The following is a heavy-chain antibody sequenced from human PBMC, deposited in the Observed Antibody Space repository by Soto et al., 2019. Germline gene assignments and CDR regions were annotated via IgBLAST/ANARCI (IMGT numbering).Heavy chain of an antibody. CDR1: GFTFSSYA. J-gene: IGHJ6*02. D-gene: IGHD1-26*01. CDR3: AGELHYYYYGMDV. V-gene: IGHV3-30-3*01. CDR2: ISYDGSNK. Sequence: GGSLRLSCAASGFTFSSYAMHWVRQAPGKGLEWVAVISYDGSNKYYADPVKGRFTISRDNSKNTLYLQMNSLRAEDTAVYYCAGELHYYYYGMDVWGQGTTVTVSS.